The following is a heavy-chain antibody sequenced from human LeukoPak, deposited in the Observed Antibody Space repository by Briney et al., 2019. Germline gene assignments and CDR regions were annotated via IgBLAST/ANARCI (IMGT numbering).Heavy chain of an antibody. CDR2: IYHSGNT. J-gene: IGHJ4*02. Sequence: PSETLSLTCTVSGGSISSSSYYWGWIRQPPGKGLEWIGNIYHSGNTYYNSSLKSRVTISVDTSKNQFSLKLSSVTAADTAVYYCAALLTYCSGGSCPFDNWGQGTLVTVSS. D-gene: IGHD2-15*01. V-gene: IGHV4-39*07. CDR3: AALLTYCSGGSCPFDN. CDR1: GGSISSSSYY.